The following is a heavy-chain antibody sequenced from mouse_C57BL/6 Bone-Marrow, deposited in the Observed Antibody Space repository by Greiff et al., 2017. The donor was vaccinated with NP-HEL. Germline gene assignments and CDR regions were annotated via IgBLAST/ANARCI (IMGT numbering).Heavy chain of an antibody. CDR2: IYPGDGDT. D-gene: IGHD2-1*01. J-gene: IGHJ2*01. CDR3: AGYLLLYYVDY. V-gene: IGHV1-82*01. CDR1: GYAFSSSW. Sequence: VQLVESGPELVKPGASVKISCKASGYAFSSSWMNWVKQRPGKGLEWIGRIYPGDGDTNYNGKFKGKATLTADKSSSTAYMQLSSLTSEDSAVYFCAGYLLLYYVDYWGQGTTLTVSS.